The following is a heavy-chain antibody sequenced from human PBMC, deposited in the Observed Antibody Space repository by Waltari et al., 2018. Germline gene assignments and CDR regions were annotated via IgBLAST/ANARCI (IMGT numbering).Heavy chain of an antibody. CDR3: ARRGITGTKF. CDR1: GGSFSGYY. Sequence: QVQLQPWGAGLLKPSETLSLTCAVYGGSFSGYYWSWIRQPPGKGLEWTGDINPSESTNYNPSLKSRVTISVDTSKNQFSLKLSSVTAAETAVYYCARRGITGTKFWSQGTLVTVSS. V-gene: IGHV4-34*01. CDR2: INPSEST. D-gene: IGHD1-20*01. J-gene: IGHJ4*02.